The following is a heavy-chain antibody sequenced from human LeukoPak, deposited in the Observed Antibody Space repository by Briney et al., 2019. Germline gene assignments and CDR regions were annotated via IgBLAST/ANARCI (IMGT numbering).Heavy chain of an antibody. CDR2: ISSSSSTI. J-gene: IGHJ4*02. CDR3: ARVVLGSSGYFIDY. D-gene: IGHD3-22*01. Sequence: GGSLRLSCAASGFTFSSYSMNWVRQAPGKGLEWVSYISSSSSTIYYADSVKGRFTISRDNAKNSLNLQMNSLRDEDTAVYYCARVVLGSSGYFIDYWGQGTLVTVSS. V-gene: IGHV3-48*02. CDR1: GFTFSSYS.